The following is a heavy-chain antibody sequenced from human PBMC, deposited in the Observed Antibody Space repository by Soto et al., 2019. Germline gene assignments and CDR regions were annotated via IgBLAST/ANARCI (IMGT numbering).Heavy chain of an antibody. CDR3: AKKGYDILSNWFDP. Sequence: QVQLVESGGGVVQPGRSLRLSCAASGFTFSSYGMHWVRQAPGKGLEWVADISYDGSNKYYADSVKGRFTISRDNSKNTLYLQMNSLRAEDTAVYYCAKKGYDILSNWFDPWGQGTLVTVSS. D-gene: IGHD3-9*01. J-gene: IGHJ5*02. CDR1: GFTFSSYG. V-gene: IGHV3-30*18. CDR2: ISYDGSNK.